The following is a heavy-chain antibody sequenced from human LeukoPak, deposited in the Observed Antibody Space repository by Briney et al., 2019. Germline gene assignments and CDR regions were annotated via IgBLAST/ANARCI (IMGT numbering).Heavy chain of an antibody. CDR3: ARDIVYLIDEDYG. V-gene: IGHV4-4*07. CDR2: IHTSGSA. J-gene: IGHJ4*02. Sequence: PSETLSLTCSVSGSSFNTYYWSWIRQPAGKALEWIERIHTSGSADYSPSLQSRVTISVDMSKKEFSLKLTSVTAADTAVYYCARDIVYLIDEDYGWGQGILVTVSS. D-gene: IGHD4-17*01. CDR1: GSSFNTYY.